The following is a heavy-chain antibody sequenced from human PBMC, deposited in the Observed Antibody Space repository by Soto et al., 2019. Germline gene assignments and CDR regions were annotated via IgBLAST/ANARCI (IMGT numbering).Heavy chain of an antibody. D-gene: IGHD5-18*01. V-gene: IGHV1-46*03. CDR1: GYTFTSYY. Sequence: QVQLVKSGAEVKKPGASVKVSCKASGYTFTSYYMHWVRQAPGQGLEWMGIINPSGGSTSNAQKFQGRVTMTRDRSTNTVYMKLSSLRSEDTAVYYCALSYDEYYFDYWGQGTLVTVSS. J-gene: IGHJ4*02. CDR3: ALSYDEYYFDY. CDR2: INPSGGST.